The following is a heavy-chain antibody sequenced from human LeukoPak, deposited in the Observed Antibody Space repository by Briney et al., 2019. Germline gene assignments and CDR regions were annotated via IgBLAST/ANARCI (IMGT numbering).Heavy chain of an antibody. CDR1: GFTFSSYS. CDR3: ARYKAGIAARQPFDY. CDR2: ISSSSSYI. J-gene: IGHJ4*02. V-gene: IGHV3-21*01. D-gene: IGHD6-6*01. Sequence: GGSLRLSCAASGFTFSSYSMNWVRQAPGKGLEWVSSISSSSSYIYYADSVKGRFTISRDNAKNSLYLQMNSLRAEDTAVYYCARYKAGIAARQPFDYWGQGTLVTVSS.